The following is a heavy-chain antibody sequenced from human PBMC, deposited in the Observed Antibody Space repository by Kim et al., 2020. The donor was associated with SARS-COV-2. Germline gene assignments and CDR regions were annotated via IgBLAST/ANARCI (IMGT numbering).Heavy chain of an antibody. CDR1: GFTFSNAW. CDR2: IKSKTDGGTT. CDR3: TTDPNYTLPWFGESATNDAFDI. J-gene: IGHJ3*02. D-gene: IGHD3-10*01. V-gene: IGHV3-15*01. Sequence: GGSLRLSCAASGFTFSNAWMSWVRQAPGKGLEWVGRIKSKTDGGTTDYAAPVKGRFTISRDDSKNTLYLQMNSLKTEDTAVYYCTTDPNYTLPWFGESATNDAFDIWGQGTMVTVSS.